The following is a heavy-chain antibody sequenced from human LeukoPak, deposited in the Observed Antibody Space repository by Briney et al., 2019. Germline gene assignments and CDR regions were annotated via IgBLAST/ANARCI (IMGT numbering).Heavy chain of an antibody. Sequence: GGSLRLSCAASGFIFSSYGMSWVRQAPGKGLEWVSVISGSAGSTNYTDSVKGRFTISRDNSKNTLYLQMNSLRAEDTGVYYCAKGGVGSGFDIWGQGTMVTVSS. J-gene: IGHJ3*02. V-gene: IGHV3-23*01. CDR2: ISGSAGST. CDR3: AKGGVGSGFDI. CDR1: GFIFSSYG. D-gene: IGHD1-1*01.